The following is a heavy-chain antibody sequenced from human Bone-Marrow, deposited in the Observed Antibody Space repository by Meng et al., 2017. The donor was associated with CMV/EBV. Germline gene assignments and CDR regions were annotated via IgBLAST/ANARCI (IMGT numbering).Heavy chain of an antibody. Sequence: ASVKVSCKASGYTFTGYYMHWVRQAPGQGLEWMGWINPNSGGTNYPQKFQGRVTMTRDTSISTAYMELSRLRSDDTAVHYCARDRFVTIFGRWFDPWGQGTLVTVSS. CDR2: INPNSGGT. V-gene: IGHV1-2*02. D-gene: IGHD3-3*01. CDR1: GYTFTGYY. CDR3: ARDRFVTIFGRWFDP. J-gene: IGHJ5*02.